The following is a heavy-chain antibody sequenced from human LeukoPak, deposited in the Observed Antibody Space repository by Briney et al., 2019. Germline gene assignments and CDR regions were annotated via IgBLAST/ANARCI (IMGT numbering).Heavy chain of an antibody. Sequence: PGGSLRLSCAASGFTFSSYAMHWVRQAPGKGLEWVALISYDGSNKYHADSVKGRFTISRDNAKNSLYLQMNSLRAEDTALYYCARVGIYGDYNRYFDYWGQGTLVTVSS. J-gene: IGHJ4*02. CDR3: ARVGIYGDYNRYFDY. CDR1: GFTFSSYA. V-gene: IGHV3-30*04. D-gene: IGHD4-17*01. CDR2: ISYDGSNK.